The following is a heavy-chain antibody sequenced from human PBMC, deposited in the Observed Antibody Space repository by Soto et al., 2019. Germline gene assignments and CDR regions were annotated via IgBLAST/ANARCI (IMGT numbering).Heavy chain of an antibody. J-gene: IGHJ4*02. Sequence: SETLSLAGTVPVRSISSYYWSWIRQPPGKGLEWIGYIHYIGITNYNPSLKSRVTISVDTSKNQFSLKLSSVTAADTAVYYCARAQHDYGDYAADFAFDYWGQGTLVTVSS. CDR3: ARAQHDYGDYAADFAFDY. V-gene: IGHV4-59*01. CDR1: VRSISSYY. CDR2: IHYIGIT. D-gene: IGHD4-17*01.